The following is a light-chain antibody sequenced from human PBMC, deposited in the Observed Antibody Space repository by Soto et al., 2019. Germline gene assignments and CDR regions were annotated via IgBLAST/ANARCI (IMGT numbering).Light chain of an antibody. CDR2: DTS. J-gene: IGKJ2*01. V-gene: IGKV3-15*01. CDR1: QSVSSS. Sequence: EIVMTQSPATLSVSPGERVTLSCRASQSVSSSLAWYQQKPGQAPRLLIYDTSTRATTIPARFNGSGSGTEFTLTISGLQSEDSAVYYCQQYKNWPPYTFGQGTKLEIK. CDR3: QQYKNWPPYT.